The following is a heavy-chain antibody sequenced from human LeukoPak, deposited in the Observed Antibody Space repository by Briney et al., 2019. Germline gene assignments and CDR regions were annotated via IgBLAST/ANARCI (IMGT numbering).Heavy chain of an antibody. Sequence: ASVKVSCKASGYTFTGYYMHWVRQAPGQGLEWMGRINPNSGGTSYAQKFQGRVTMTRDTSISTAYMELSRLRSDDTAVYYCARDFLVPAAPYNWFDPWGQGTLVTVPS. J-gene: IGHJ5*02. CDR3: ARDFLVPAAPYNWFDP. CDR1: GYTFTGYY. CDR2: INPNSGGT. V-gene: IGHV1-2*06. D-gene: IGHD2-2*01.